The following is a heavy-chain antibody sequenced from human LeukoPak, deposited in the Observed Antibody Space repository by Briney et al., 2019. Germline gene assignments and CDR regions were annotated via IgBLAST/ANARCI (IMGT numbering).Heavy chain of an antibody. J-gene: IGHJ4*02. CDR2: ISGSGDST. V-gene: IGHV3-23*01. CDR1: GFIHRRYV. Sequence: GGSLRLSCVASGFIHRRYVMNWVRQPPWKGLEGVSSISGSGDSTFYADSVTGRFSISRDNSKNTLYLQVNGLRTEDTAVYYCAKDLVGATDPFDYWGQGTLVTVSS. D-gene: IGHD1-26*01. CDR3: AKDLVGATDPFDY.